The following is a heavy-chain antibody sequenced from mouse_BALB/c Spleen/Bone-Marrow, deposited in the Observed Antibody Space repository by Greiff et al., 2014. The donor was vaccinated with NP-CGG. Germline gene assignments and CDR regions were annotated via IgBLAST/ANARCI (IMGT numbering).Heavy chain of an antibody. D-gene: IGHD1-3*01. Sequence: QVQLQQPGAEFVKPGASVKLSCKASGYTFTTYWMHWVKQRPGQGLEWIGQIDPSDSYTNYSQKFKGEATLTVDKSSSTAYMQLSSLSSEDSAVYYCARGGDNYAWFPYWGQGTLVTVSA. CDR1: GYTFTTYW. J-gene: IGHJ3*01. CDR3: ARGGDNYAWFPY. CDR2: IDPSDSYT. V-gene: IGHV1-69*02.